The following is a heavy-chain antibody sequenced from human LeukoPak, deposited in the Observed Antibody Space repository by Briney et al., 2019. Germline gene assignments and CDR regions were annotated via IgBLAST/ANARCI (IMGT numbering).Heavy chain of an antibody. CDR1: GFTFSSYT. V-gene: IGHV3-23*01. J-gene: IGHJ5*02. CDR2: ISGSGGST. Sequence: GGSLRLSCAASGFTFSSYTMSWVRQAPGKGLEWVSAISGSGGSTYNADSVKGRFTISRDNSKNTLYLQMNSLRAEDTAVYYCARDFYASGFYFWFDPWGQGILVTVSS. CDR3: ARDFYASGFYFWFDP. D-gene: IGHD2/OR15-2a*01.